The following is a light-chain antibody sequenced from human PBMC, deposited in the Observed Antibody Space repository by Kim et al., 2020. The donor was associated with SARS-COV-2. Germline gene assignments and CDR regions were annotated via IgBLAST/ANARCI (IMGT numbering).Light chain of an antibody. CDR1: QVISNS. J-gene: IGKJ1*01. CDR2: DAT. Sequence: ESVGDTVSSTCRASQVISNSLAWFQQKPGTAPKSLIYDATRLQSGVPSRFSGSGSGTDFTLTISSLQPEDFATYYCQQYNSYPRTFGQGNRVDI. V-gene: IGKV1-16*01. CDR3: QQYNSYPRT.